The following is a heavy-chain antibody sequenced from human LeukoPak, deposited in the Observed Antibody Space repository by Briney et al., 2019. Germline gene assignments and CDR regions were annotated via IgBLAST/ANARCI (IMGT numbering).Heavy chain of an antibody. CDR3: ARGAANPLNYYYYMDV. Sequence: SGTPSLTCTVSGGSISSYYWSWIRQPPGQGLGGFGYIYYSGSTNYNPSLKSRVTISVDTSKNQFSLKLSSVTAADTAVYYCARGAANPLNYYYYMDVWGKGTTVSVS. V-gene: IGHV4-59*01. CDR2: IYYSGST. D-gene: IGHD4/OR15-4a*01. CDR1: GGSISSYY. J-gene: IGHJ6*03.